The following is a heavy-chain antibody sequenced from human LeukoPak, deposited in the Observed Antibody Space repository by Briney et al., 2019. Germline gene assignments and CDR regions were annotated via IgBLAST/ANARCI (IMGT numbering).Heavy chain of an antibody. CDR2: ISPSGDIT. V-gene: IGHV3-23*01. D-gene: IGHD1-26*01. CDR3: ARGDKELGFKRRKGGFDP. Sequence: GGSLRLSCAASGFTFSNYGMNWVRQAPGKGLEWVSGISPSGDITYYADSVKGRFTISRDNSKNTLYLQMNSLRAEDTAVDYCARGDKELGFKRRKGGFDPWGQGTLVTVSS. CDR1: GFTFSNYG. J-gene: IGHJ5*02.